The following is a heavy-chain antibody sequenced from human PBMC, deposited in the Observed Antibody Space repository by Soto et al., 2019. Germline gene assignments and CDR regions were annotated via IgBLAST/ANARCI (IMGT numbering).Heavy chain of an antibody. D-gene: IGHD4-17*01. J-gene: IGHJ3*01. V-gene: IGHV4-31*03. CDR1: CFSIPSVTYY. CDR3: ARARLRAVYAFDF. CDR2: IYYNGNT. Sequence: TLSLTCTLHCFSIPSVTYYWTLVRQHPGKGLEWIGYIYYNGNTYFSPSLKSRLTISIDTSKNQFSLKLSSVTAADTAMYYCARARLRAVYAFDFWGQGTMVT.